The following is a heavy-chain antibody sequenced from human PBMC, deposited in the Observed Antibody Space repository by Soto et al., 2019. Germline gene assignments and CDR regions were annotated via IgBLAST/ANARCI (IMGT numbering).Heavy chain of an antibody. CDR1: GGTFSSYA. CDR3: ARDTCIVATISWVVP. V-gene: IGHV1-69*06. Sequence: SSVKPSCKASGGTFSSYAISWGRQAPGQGLEWMGGIIPIFGTANYAQKFQGRVTITADKSTSTAYMELSSLRSEDTAVYYCARDTCIVATISWVVPWGQGTLVTVS. D-gene: IGHD5-12*01. J-gene: IGHJ5*02. CDR2: IIPIFGTA.